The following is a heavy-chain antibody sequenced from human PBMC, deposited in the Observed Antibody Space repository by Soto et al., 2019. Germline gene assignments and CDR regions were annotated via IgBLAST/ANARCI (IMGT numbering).Heavy chain of an antibody. CDR1: GYTFTSYG. Sequence: ASVKVSCKASGYTFTSYGISWVRQAPGQGLEWMGWISAYNGNTNYAQKLQGRVTMATDTSTSTAYMELRSLRSDDTAVYYCARDLSERDAFDIWGQGTMVTVSS. V-gene: IGHV1-18*01. CDR3: ARDLSERDAFDI. J-gene: IGHJ3*02. CDR2: ISAYNGNT.